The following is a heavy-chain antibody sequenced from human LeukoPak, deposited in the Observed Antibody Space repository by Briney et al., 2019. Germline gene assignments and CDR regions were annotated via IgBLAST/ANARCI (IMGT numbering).Heavy chain of an antibody. CDR1: GYTFTGYY. D-gene: IGHD3-10*01. Sequence: ASVKVSCKASGYTFTGYYMHWVRQAPGQGLEWMGWLNPNSGGTNYAQKFQGRVTMTRDTSTSTVYMELSSLRSEDTAVYYCAVWFGELGILPDYWGQGTLVTVSS. J-gene: IGHJ4*02. V-gene: IGHV1-2*02. CDR3: AVWFGELGILPDY. CDR2: LNPNSGGT.